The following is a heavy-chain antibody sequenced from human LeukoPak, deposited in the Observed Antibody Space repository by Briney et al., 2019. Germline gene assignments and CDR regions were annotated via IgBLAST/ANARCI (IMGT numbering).Heavy chain of an antibody. CDR1: GGSFSGYY. J-gene: IGHJ5*02. Sequence: SETLSLTCAVYGGSFSGYYWSWIRQSPGKGLEWIGEINHSGSTNYNPSLKSRVTISVDTSKNQFSLKLSSVTAADTAVYYCARGYSSSWYFNWFDPWGQGTLVTVSS. D-gene: IGHD6-13*01. CDR2: INHSGST. V-gene: IGHV4-34*01. CDR3: ARGYSSSWYFNWFDP.